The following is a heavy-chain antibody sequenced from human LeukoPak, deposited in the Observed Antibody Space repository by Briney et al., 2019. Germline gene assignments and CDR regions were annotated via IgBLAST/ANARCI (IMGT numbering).Heavy chain of an antibody. V-gene: IGHV3-7*02. Sequence: PGGSLRLSCAASGFTFSAYWMRWVRQAPGKGLEWVASINECGNEKYHVDSVKGRFTVSRDNAKNSLYLQMNSLRTEDTAVYSCARLTLSASDWCYDYWGQGTLVTVSS. CDR2: INECGNEK. J-gene: IGHJ4*02. CDR1: GFTFSAYW. D-gene: IGHD5-12*01. CDR3: ARLTLSASDWCYDY.